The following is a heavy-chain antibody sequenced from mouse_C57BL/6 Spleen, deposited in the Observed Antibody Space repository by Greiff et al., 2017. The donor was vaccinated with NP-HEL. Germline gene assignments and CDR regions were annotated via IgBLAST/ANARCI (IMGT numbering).Heavy chain of an antibody. CDR2: ISGGGGNT. J-gene: IGHJ1*03. D-gene: IGHD2-5*01. Sequence: DVKLVESGGGLVKPGGSLKLSCAASGFTFSSYTMSWVRQTPEKRLEWVATISGGGGNTYYPDSVKGRFTISRDNAKNTLYLQMSSLRSEDTALYYCARRAYYSNREYFDVWGTGTTVTVSS. CDR1: GFTFSSYT. CDR3: ARRAYYSNREYFDV. V-gene: IGHV5-9*01.